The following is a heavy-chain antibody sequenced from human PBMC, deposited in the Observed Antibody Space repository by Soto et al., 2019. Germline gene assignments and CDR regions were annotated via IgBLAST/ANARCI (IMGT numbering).Heavy chain of an antibody. CDR1: GGTFSSYA. D-gene: IGHD3-22*01. CDR3: ARCGNYYDSSGPTPYIDY. Sequence: SLKFSCKASGGTFSSYAISWVRQAPGQGLEWMGGIIPIFGTANYAQKIQGRLTITADESTSTAYIELSSLRSEDTAVYYCARCGNYYDSSGPTPYIDYWGQGTLVTVS. V-gene: IGHV1-69*13. CDR2: IIPIFGTA. J-gene: IGHJ4*02.